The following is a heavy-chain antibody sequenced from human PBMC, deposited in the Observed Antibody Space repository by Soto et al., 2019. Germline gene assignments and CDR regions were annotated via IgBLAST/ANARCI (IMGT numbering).Heavy chain of an antibody. CDR2: ISYDGSNK. CDR3: ARGGKFIVVAAGNWFDP. Sequence: QVQLVESGGGVVQPGRSLRLSCAASGFTFSSYAMHWVRQAPGKGLEWVAVISYDGSNKYYADSVKGRFTISRDNSKNPLYLQMHSLRAEDTAVYYCARGGKFIVVAAGNWFDPWGQGTLVTVSS. V-gene: IGHV3-30-3*01. D-gene: IGHD2-15*01. CDR1: GFTFSSYA. J-gene: IGHJ5*02.